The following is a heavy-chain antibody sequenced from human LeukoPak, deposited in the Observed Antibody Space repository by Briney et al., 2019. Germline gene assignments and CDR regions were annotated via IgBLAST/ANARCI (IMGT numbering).Heavy chain of an antibody. CDR1: GYTFTSYG. J-gene: IGHJ3*02. Sequence: ASVKVSCKASGYTFTSYGISWVRQAPGQGPEWMGWISAYNGNTNYAQKLQGRVTMTTDTSTSTAYMELSSLRSEDTAVYYCARKSYYDFWSGYYPDAFDIWGQGTMVTVSS. D-gene: IGHD3-3*01. CDR3: ARKSYYDFWSGYYPDAFDI. V-gene: IGHV1-18*01. CDR2: ISAYNGNT.